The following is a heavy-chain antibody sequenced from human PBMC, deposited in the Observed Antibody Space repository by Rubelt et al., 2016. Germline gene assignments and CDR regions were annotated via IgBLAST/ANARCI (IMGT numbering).Heavy chain of an antibody. CDR3: ARGGGVVVVPAATYFDY. V-gene: IGHV3-11*01. CDR2: ISGSGTPM. D-gene: IGHD2-2*01. Sequence: GLEWVSCISGSGTPMYYADSVKGRFTISRDNSKNTLYLQMNSLRAEDTAVYYCARGGGVVVVPAATYFDYWGQGTLVTVSP. J-gene: IGHJ4*02.